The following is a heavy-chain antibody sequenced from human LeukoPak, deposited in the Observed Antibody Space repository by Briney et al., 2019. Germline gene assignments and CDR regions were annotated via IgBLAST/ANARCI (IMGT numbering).Heavy chain of an antibody. Sequence: GGSLRLSCAASGFTFSDYYMSWIRQAPEKGLEWVSYMSPGSGYTNYADSVKGRFTISRDNAKNSLYLQMNSLSAEDTAVYYCATTRQNAFDIWGQGTMVTVSS. CDR3: ATTRQNAFDI. CDR2: MSPGSGYT. V-gene: IGHV3-11*03. J-gene: IGHJ3*02. D-gene: IGHD1-1*01. CDR1: GFTFSDYY.